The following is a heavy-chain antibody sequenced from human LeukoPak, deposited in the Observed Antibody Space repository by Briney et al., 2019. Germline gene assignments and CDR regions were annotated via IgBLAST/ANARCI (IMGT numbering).Heavy chain of an antibody. CDR1: GFTFSSYA. Sequence: PPGGSLRLSCAASGFTFSSYAMHWVRQAPGKGLEYVSAISSNGGSTYYANSVKGRFTISRDNSKNTLYLQMGSLRAEDMAVYYCAKDSPVLTYWGQGTLVTVSS. J-gene: IGHJ4*02. V-gene: IGHV3-64*01. CDR3: AKDSPVLTY. CDR2: ISSNGGST.